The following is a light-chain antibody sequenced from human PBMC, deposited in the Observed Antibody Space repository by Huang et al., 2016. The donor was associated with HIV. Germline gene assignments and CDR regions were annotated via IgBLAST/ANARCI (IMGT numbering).Light chain of an antibody. CDR2: DAS. CDR1: QNINTH. J-gene: IGKJ4*01. V-gene: IGKV3-11*01. Sequence: EIVLTQSPATLSFFPGQRVSLSCRASQNINTHLAWYQPRPGPPPRLLIYDASSRVPGVAARFSGSGSGTAFTLTISSLESEDFATYYCQQRVNGLTFGGGTKV. CDR3: QQRVNGLT.